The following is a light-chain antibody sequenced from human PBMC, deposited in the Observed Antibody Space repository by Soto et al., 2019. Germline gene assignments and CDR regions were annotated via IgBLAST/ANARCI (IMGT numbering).Light chain of an antibody. CDR3: LQYNSGT. V-gene: IGKV1-5*01. CDR1: QSISPW. CDR2: DAS. Sequence: DIQMTQSPSTLSASVGDRVTITCRASQSISPWLAWYQQKPGKAPKLLIFDASNLESGVPSRFSGSGSGTEFTLTISSLQPDDFATYYCLQYNSGTFGQGTKVDIK. J-gene: IGKJ1*01.